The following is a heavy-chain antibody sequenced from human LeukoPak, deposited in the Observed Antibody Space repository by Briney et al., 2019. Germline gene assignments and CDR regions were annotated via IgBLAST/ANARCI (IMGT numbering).Heavy chain of an antibody. CDR3: ARDLAYGGNSWSAFDI. CDR1: GFTFSGYG. D-gene: IGHD4-23*01. V-gene: IGHV3-30*03. CDR2: ISYDGSNK. J-gene: IGHJ3*02. Sequence: GGSLRLSCTASGFTFSGYGMHWVRQAPGKGLEWVAVISYDGSNKYYADSVKGRFTISRDNSKNTLYLQMNSLRAEDTAVYYCARDLAYGGNSWSAFDIWGQGTMVTVSS.